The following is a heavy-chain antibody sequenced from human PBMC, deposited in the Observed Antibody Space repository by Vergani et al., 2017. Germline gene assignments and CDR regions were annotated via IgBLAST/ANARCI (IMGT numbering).Heavy chain of an antibody. CDR1: GGSISSGGYY. CDR2: IYYSGST. V-gene: IGHV4-31*03. J-gene: IGHJ6*02. CDR3: AGRVDSVYYYGMDV. Sequence: QVQLQESGPGLVKPSQTLSLTCTVSGGSISSGGYYWSWIRQHPGKGLEWIGYIYYSGSTYYNPSLKSRVTIAVDTSKNQFSLKLSSVTAEDTAVYYCAGRVDSVYYYGMDVWGQGTTVTVSS. D-gene: IGHD1-26*01.